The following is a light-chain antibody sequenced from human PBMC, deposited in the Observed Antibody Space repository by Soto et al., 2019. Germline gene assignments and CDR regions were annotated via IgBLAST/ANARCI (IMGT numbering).Light chain of an antibody. V-gene: IGLV2-14*01. CDR3: SSYTSTNTLI. Sequence: QSVLTQPASVSGSPGQSITISCTGTSSDVGGSKYVSWYQQHPGKAPKLMLYEVSHRPSGVSDRFSGSQSGNTASLIVSGLQADDEADYYCSSYTSTNTLIFGGGTKLTVL. CDR1: SSDVGGSKY. J-gene: IGLJ2*01. CDR2: EVS.